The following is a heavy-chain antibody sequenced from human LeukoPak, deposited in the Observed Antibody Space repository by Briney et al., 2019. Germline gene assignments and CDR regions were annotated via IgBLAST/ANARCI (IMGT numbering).Heavy chain of an antibody. J-gene: IGHJ4*02. V-gene: IGHV3-7*01. CDR1: GFTFSSYW. CDR2: IKQDGSEK. Sequence: PGGSLRLSCAASGFTFSSYWMSWVRQAPGKGLEWVANIKQDGSEKYYVDSVKGRFTISRDNSKNTLYLQMNSLRAEDTAVYYCAKDWARRGRDGYVNIFDYWGQGTLVTVSS. CDR3: AKDWARRGRDGYVNIFDY. D-gene: IGHD5-24*01.